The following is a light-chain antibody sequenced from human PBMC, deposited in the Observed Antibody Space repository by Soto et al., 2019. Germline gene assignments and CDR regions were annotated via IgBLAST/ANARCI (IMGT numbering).Light chain of an antibody. V-gene: IGKV3-15*01. J-gene: IGKJ1*01. CDR2: SAS. Sequence: IVMTQSPATLSVSPGERATLSCRASQSVSSNLAWYQQKPGQAPRLLIYSASTRATGIPARFSGSGSGTEFTLTISSLKSEDFAVYYCQQYNDWRTFGQGTKVDIK. CDR1: QSVSSN. CDR3: QQYNDWRT.